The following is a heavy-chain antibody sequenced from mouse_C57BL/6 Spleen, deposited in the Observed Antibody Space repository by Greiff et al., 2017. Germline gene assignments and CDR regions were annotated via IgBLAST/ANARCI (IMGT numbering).Heavy chain of an antibody. V-gene: IGHV1-64*01. J-gene: IGHJ2*01. D-gene: IGHD1-1*01. CDR3: ARDYYGSSLDD. CDR2: IHPNSGST. Sequence: VQLQQSGAELVKPGASVKLSCKASGYTFTSYWMHWVKQRPGQGLEWIGMIHPNSGSTNYNEKFKSKATLTVYKSSSTAYMQLSSLTSEDSAVYYCARDYYGSSLDDWGQGTTLTVSS. CDR1: GYTFTSYW.